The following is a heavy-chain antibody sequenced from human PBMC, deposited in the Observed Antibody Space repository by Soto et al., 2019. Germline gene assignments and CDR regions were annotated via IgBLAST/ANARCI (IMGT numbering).Heavy chain of an antibody. V-gene: IGHV1-18*01. Sequence: ASVKVSCKASGYTFTSYGISWVRQAPGQGLEWMGWISAYNGSTNYAQKLQGRVTMTTDTSTSTAYMELRSLRSDDTAVYYCARDLVDNSLPPYFDYWGQGTLVTVSS. J-gene: IGHJ4*02. CDR2: ISAYNGST. CDR3: ARDLVDNSLPPYFDY. D-gene: IGHD1-20*01. CDR1: GYTFTSYG.